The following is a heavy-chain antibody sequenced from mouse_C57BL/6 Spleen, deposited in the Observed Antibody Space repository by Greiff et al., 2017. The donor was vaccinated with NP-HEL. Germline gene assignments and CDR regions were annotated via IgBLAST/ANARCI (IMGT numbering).Heavy chain of an antibody. CDR1: GYAFTNYL. D-gene: IGHD2-4*01. Sequence: QVQLKQSGAELVRPGTSVKVSCKASGYAFTNYLIEWVKQRPGQGLEWIGVINPGSGGTNYNEKFKGKATLTADKSSSTAYMQLSSLTSEDSAVYFCARCDFSFDYWGQGTTLTVSS. CDR3: ARCDFSFDY. V-gene: IGHV1-54*01. CDR2: INPGSGGT. J-gene: IGHJ2*01.